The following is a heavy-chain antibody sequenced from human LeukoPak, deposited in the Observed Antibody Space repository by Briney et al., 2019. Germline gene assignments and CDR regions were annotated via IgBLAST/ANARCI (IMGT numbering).Heavy chain of an antibody. CDR3: AKDRSSFRPSGMDV. V-gene: IGHV3-30*18. Sequence: GGSLRLSCAASGFTFSSYGMHWVRQAPGKGLEWVAVISYDGSNKCYAASVKGRFTISRDNSKNTLYLQMNSLRAEDTAVYYCAKDRSSFRPSGMDVWGQGTTVTVSS. CDR2: ISYDGSNK. J-gene: IGHJ6*02. CDR1: GFTFSSYG.